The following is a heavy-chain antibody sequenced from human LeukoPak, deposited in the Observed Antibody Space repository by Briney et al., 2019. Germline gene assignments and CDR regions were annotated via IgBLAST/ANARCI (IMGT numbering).Heavy chain of an antibody. Sequence: PGGSLRLSCAPSGFMFSRYWMSWVRQAPGKGLEWVADIKEDGSEKSYVDSVKGRFTISRDNAKNSLYLQMNTLRAEDTAVYYCARGTYYYDSSGYYHLNWFDPWGQGTLVTVSS. CDR2: IKEDGSEK. CDR3: ARGTYYYDSSGYYHLNWFDP. V-gene: IGHV3-7*01. D-gene: IGHD3-22*01. CDR1: GFMFSRYW. J-gene: IGHJ5*02.